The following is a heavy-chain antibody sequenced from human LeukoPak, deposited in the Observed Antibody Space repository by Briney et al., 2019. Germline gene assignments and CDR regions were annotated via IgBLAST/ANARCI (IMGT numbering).Heavy chain of an antibody. D-gene: IGHD3-22*01. CDR3: ARVGGDYYDSSGYYYFDY. CDR2: ISAYNGNT. V-gene: IGHV1-18*01. J-gene: IGHJ4*02. Sequence: ASAKVSCKASGYTYTSYGISWVRQASGQWLEWMGWISAYNGNTNYAQKLQGRVTMTTDTSTSTAYMELRSLRSDDTAVYYCARVGGDYYDSSGYYYFDYWGQGTLVTVSS. CDR1: GYTYTSYG.